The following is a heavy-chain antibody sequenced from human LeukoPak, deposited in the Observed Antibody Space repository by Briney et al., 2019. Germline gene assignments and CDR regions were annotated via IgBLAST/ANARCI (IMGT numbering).Heavy chain of an antibody. CDR1: GYTFTSYY. Sequence: GASVKVSCKASGYTFTSYYMHWVRQAPGQGLEWMGIINPSGGSTSYAQKFQGRVTMTRDMSTSTVYMELSSLRSGDTAVYYCARDLTGYYGSGSYYPSSWFDPWGQGTLVTVSS. V-gene: IGHV1-46*01. CDR3: ARDLTGYYGSGSYYPSSWFDP. CDR2: INPSGGST. D-gene: IGHD3-10*01. J-gene: IGHJ5*02.